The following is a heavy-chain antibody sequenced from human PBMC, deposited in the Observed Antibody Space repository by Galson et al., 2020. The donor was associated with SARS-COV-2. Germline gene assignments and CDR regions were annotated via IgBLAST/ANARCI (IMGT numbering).Heavy chain of an antibody. J-gene: IGHJ4*02. CDR1: GYSISSGYY. V-gene: IGHV4-38-2*02. D-gene: IGHD3-16*01. Sequence: SETLSLTCSVSGYSISSGYYWGWIRQSPGKGLEWIGTIYHTGDTFYSPSLKSRVTISVDTSKNQFSLKLRSLTAADMAVYHCARGGGDGGTGFDYWGQGTLVTVSS. CDR3: ARGGGDGGTGFDY. CDR2: IYHTGDT.